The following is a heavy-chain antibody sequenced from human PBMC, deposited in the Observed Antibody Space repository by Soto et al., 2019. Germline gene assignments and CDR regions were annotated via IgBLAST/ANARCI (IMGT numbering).Heavy chain of an antibody. D-gene: IGHD6-13*01. J-gene: IGHJ5*02. CDR3: ARERPDGSRLDP. V-gene: IGHV4-30-2*01. Sequence: SETLSLTCAVSGGSISSGGYSWSWIRQPPGKGLEWIGYIYHSGSTYYNPSLRSRVTISVDRSKNQFSLKPSSVTAADTAVYYCARERPDGSRLDPWGQGTLVTVS. CDR1: GGSISSGGYS. CDR2: IYHSGST.